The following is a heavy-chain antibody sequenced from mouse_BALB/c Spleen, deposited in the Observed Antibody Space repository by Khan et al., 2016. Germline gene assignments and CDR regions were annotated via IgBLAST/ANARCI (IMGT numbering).Heavy chain of an antibody. CDR3: TAVGSSD. CDR2: IRSKSDNYAT. J-gene: IGHJ3*01. CDR1: GFTFSSYW. V-gene: IGHV6-3*01. Sequence: EVKLEVSGGGLVQPGGSMKLSCVASGFTFSSYWMSWVRQSPEKGLEWVADIRSKSDNYATHYAESVKGKLTISRDDSNSRLYLQMNSLRAEDAGIYYGTAVGSSDWGHGTLVTVAA. D-gene: IGHD1-1*01.